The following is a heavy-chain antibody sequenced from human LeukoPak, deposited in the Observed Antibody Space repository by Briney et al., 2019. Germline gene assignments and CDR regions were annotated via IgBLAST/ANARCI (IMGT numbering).Heavy chain of an antibody. CDR1: GFTFSTYS. Sequence: GGSLRLSCEASGFTFSTYSMNWVRQAPGKGLEWVSYISSSSGTIYYADSVKGRFTISRDNAKNSLYLQMNSLRDEDTAVYYCARDSGAYCGGDCFSDYWGQGTLVTVSS. V-gene: IGHV3-48*02. D-gene: IGHD2-21*02. J-gene: IGHJ4*02. CDR3: ARDSGAYCGGDCFSDY. CDR2: ISSSSGTI.